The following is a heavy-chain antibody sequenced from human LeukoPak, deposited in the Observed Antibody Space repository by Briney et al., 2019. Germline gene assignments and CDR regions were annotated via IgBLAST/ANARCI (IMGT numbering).Heavy chain of an antibody. CDR2: IKQDGSEK. CDR1: GFTFSSYW. V-gene: IGHV3-7*03. D-gene: IGHD3-3*01. J-gene: IGHJ4*02. CDR3: AKGPIFGVVRSFDY. Sequence: GGSLRLSCAASGFTFSSYWMSWVRQAPGKGLEWVANIKQDGSEKYYVDSVKGRFTISRDNSKNTLYLQMNSLRADDTAVYYFAKGPIFGVVRSFDYWGQGTLVTVSS.